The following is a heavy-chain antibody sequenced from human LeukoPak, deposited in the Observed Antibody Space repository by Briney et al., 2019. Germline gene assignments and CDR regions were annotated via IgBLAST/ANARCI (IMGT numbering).Heavy chain of an antibody. Sequence: PSETLSLTCTVSGGPLSSYYWSWIRQPLGKGLEWIGYIYYSGSTNYNPSLKGRVTISVDTSKNRFSLKLSSVTAADTAVYYCARVWFGELLNTWFDPWGQGTLVTVSS. J-gene: IGHJ5*02. V-gene: IGHV4-59*08. D-gene: IGHD3-10*01. CDR3: ARVWFGELLNTWFDP. CDR2: IYYSGST. CDR1: GGPLSSYY.